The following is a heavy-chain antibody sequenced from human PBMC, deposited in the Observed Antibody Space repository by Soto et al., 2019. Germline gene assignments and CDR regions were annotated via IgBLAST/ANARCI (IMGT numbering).Heavy chain of an antibody. CDR2: IWYDGSNK. CDR1: GFTVSSYG. D-gene: IGHD3-3*01. V-gene: IGHV3-33*01. CDR3: ARDLYYYDFWSGYYQEDHYYGMDV. Sequence: GGSLRLSCAASGFTVSSYGMHWVRQAPGKGLEWVAVIWYDGSNKYYADSVKGRFTISRDNSKNTLYLQMNSLRAEDTAVYYCARDLYYYDFWSGYYQEDHYYGMDVWGQGITVTVSS. J-gene: IGHJ6*02.